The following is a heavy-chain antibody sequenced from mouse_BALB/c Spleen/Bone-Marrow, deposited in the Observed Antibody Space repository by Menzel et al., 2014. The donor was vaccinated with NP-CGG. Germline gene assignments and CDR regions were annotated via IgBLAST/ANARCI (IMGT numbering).Heavy chain of an antibody. CDR1: GFTFSSFG. J-gene: IGHJ2*01. CDR2: ISSGSSTI. CDR3: TRGGNWEDFDY. D-gene: IGHD4-1*01. Sequence: EVQLVESGGGLVQPGGSRKLSCAASGFTFSSFGMHWVRQAPERGLEGVAYISSGSSTIFYADTVKGRFTISRDNPKNTLFLQMTSLRSEDTAMYYCTRGGNWEDFDYWGQGTTLTVSS. V-gene: IGHV5-17*02.